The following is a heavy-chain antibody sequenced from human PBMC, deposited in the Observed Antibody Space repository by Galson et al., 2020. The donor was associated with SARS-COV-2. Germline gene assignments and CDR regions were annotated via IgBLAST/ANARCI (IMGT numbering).Heavy chain of an antibody. Sequence: SETLSLTCAVYGGSFSGYSWTWVRQAPGKGLEWIGKINFGGDSNHSPSLRSRVTLSVHTSKHQFSLKLRSVTAADTALYFCARGRQGVVPSPVLGLGPFYSYYYMDVWAKGTTVTVSS. CDR1: GGSFSGYS. J-gene: IGHJ6*03. D-gene: IGHD3-16*01. CDR3: ARGRQGVVPSPVLGLGPFYSYYYMDV. CDR2: INFGGDS. V-gene: IGHV4-34*01.